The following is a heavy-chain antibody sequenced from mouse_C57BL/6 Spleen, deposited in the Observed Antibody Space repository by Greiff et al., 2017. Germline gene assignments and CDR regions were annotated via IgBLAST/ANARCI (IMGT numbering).Heavy chain of an antibody. CDR1: GYTFTSYT. D-gene: IGHD4-1*01. J-gene: IGHJ2*01. CDR2: INPSSGYT. CDR3: AGNKLGEGDYFDY. Sequence: VQLQQSGAELARPGASVTMSCKASGYTFTSYTMHWVKQRPGQGLEWIGSINPSSGYTKYNQKFKDTATLTADKSSSTAYMHLRSLTSEDSTVDYRAGNKLGEGDYFDYWGQGTTLTVSS. V-gene: IGHV1-4*01.